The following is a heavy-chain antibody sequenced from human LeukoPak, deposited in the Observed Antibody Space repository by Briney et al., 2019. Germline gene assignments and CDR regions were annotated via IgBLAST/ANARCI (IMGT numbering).Heavy chain of an antibody. CDR2: ISGYNGNT. Sequence: ASVKVSCKASGYIFSSYGISWVRQAPGQGLEWMGWISGYNGNTHSAQKFQGRVTMTTETSTSTVYMEMRSLRSDDTAVYYCARDPYYHDNRGYRNNWCDPWGQGTLVTVSS. V-gene: IGHV1-18*01. CDR3: ARDPYYHDNRGYRNNWCDP. CDR1: GYIFSSYG. D-gene: IGHD3-22*01. J-gene: IGHJ5*02.